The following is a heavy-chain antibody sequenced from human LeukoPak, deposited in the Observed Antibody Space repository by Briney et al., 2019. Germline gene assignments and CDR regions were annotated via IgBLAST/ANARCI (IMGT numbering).Heavy chain of an antibody. CDR1: GITFSNYY. CDR3: ATDDYRGLGY. D-gene: IGHD3-16*01. J-gene: IGHJ4*02. Sequence: GGSLRLSCVTYGITFSNYYMHWVRQVPGEGLVWVSHIIQDGSVTSYADSVKGRFTISRDNAKNTVYLQLNNLRAEDTAVYYCATDDYRGLGYWGQGTLVTVSS. V-gene: IGHV3-74*01. CDR2: IIQDGSVT.